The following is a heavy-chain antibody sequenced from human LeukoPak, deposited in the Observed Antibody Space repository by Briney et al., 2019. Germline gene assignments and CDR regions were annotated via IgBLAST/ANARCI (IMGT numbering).Heavy chain of an antibody. CDR2: IWYDGSNK. CDR3: ARDRQLAPFDY. D-gene: IGHD6-6*01. J-gene: IGHJ4*02. V-gene: IGHV3-33*01. Sequence: PGRSLRLSCAASGFTFSSYGMHWVRQAPGKGLEWVAVIWYDGSNKYYADSVKGRFTISGDNSKNTLYLQMNSLRAEDTAVYYCARDRQLAPFDYGGQGTLVTVSS. CDR1: GFTFSSYG.